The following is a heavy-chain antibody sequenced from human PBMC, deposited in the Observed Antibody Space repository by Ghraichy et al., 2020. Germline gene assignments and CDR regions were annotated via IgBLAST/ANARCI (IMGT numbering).Heavy chain of an antibody. J-gene: IGHJ4*02. CDR1: GFTFSSYA. Sequence: GGSLRLSCAASGFTFSSYAMSWVRQAPGKGLEWVSAISGSGGSTYYADSVKGRFTISRDNSKNTLNLQMNSLRAEDTAVYHCAKGLGIRRDYFDYWGQGTLVTVSS. D-gene: IGHD1-26*01. CDR2: ISGSGGST. V-gene: IGHV3-23*01. CDR3: AKGLGIRRDYFDY.